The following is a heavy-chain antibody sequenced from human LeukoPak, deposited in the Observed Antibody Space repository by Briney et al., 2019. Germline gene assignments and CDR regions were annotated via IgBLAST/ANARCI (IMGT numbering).Heavy chain of an antibody. CDR1: GDSISSSGYY. D-gene: IGHD3-22*01. CDR3: ARGAEYDSSGYHISLLDY. V-gene: IGHV4-30-2*01. J-gene: IGHJ4*02. Sequence: PSETLSLTCTVSGDSISSSGYYSTWIRQTPGRGLEWIASIYHTGRTLSNPSLKSRVTMSLDKSMNQFSLKLSSVTAADTAVYYCARGAEYDSSGYHISLLDYWGQGTLVTVSS. CDR2: IYHTGRT.